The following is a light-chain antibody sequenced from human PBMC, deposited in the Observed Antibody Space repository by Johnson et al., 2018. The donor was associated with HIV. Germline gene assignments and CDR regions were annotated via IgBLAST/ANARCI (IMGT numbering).Light chain of an antibody. J-gene: IGLJ1*01. CDR1: SSNIGSNT. CDR2: RNN. Sequence: QSVLTQPPSASGTPGQRVTISCSGSSSNIGSNTVNWYQQLPGTAPTLLIYRNNQRPSGVPDRFSGSKSGTSASLAISGLQAEDAADYYCAAWDDSLNGHVFGTGTKVTVL. CDR3: AAWDDSLNGHV. V-gene: IGLV1-44*01.